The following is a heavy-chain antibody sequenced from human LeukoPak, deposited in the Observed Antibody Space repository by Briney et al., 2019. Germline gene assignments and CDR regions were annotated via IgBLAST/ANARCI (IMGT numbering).Heavy chain of an antibody. CDR2: ISGSGGST. Sequence: GGSLRLSCAASGFTFSSYAMSWVRQAPGKGLEWVSAISGSGGSTYYADSVKGRFTISRDNSKNTLYLQMNSLRAEDTAVYYCARDLQVGGYYYYGMDVWGQGTTVTVSS. CDR1: GFTFSSYA. V-gene: IGHV3-23*01. CDR3: ARDLQVGGYYYYGMDV. J-gene: IGHJ6*02. D-gene: IGHD3-16*01.